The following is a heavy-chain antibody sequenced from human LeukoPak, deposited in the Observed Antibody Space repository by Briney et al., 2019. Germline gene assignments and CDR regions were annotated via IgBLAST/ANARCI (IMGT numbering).Heavy chain of an antibody. D-gene: IGHD1-20*01. CDR1: GGSIGSSSYY. J-gene: IGHJ4*02. Sequence: SETLSLTCAVSGGSIGSSSYYWAYIRQPPGKWLEWIGSIYYSGTTYYNPSLKGRVTVPVHTSKTQFSLKGSSVTAADTAVYYCARVNWIVDYWGQGMLVTVPS. CDR2: IYYSGTT. V-gene: IGHV4-39*07. CDR3: ARVNWIVDY.